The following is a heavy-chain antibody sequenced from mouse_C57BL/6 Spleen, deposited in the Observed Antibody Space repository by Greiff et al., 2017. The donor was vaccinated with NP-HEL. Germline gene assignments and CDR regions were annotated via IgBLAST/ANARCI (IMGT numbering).Heavy chain of an antibody. CDR2: IRNKANGYTA. J-gene: IGHJ2*01. V-gene: IGHV7-3*01. Sequence: EVHLVESGGGLVQPGGSLSLSCAASGFTFTDYYMSWVRQPPGKALEWLGFIRNKANGYTAEYSASVKGRITISRGNSQSILYLQMHAQRAEDSATYYCGGWGDVGVFDYWGQGTTLTVSS. CDR3: GGWGDVGVFDY. CDR1: GFTFTDYY.